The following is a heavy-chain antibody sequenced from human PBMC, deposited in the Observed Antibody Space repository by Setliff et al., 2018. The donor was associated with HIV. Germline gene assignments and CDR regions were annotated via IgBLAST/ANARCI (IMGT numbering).Heavy chain of an antibody. CDR1: GFTFSSYA. CDR3: ARSYGDYEKLIDY. D-gene: IGHD4-17*01. CDR2: ISSNGGST. J-gene: IGHJ4*02. Sequence: GGSLRLSCAASGFTFSSYAMHWVRQAPGKGLEYVSAISSNGGSTYYANSVKGRFTISRDNSKNTLYLQMGSLRAEDMAVYYCARSYGDYEKLIDYWGQGTLVTVSS. V-gene: IGHV3-64*01.